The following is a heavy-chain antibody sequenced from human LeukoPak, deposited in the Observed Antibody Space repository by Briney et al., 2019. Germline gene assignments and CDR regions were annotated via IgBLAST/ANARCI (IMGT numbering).Heavy chain of an antibody. J-gene: IGHJ4*02. Sequence: QSGGSLRLSCAASGFTFDDYAMHWVRQAPGKGLEWVSGISWNSGSIGYADSVKGRFTISRDNAKNSLYLQMNSLRAEDTALYYCAKDRVLRGYSYAYYFDYWGQGTLVTVSS. D-gene: IGHD5-18*01. CDR1: GFTFDDYA. CDR2: ISWNSGSI. CDR3: AKDRVLRGYSYAYYFDY. V-gene: IGHV3-9*01.